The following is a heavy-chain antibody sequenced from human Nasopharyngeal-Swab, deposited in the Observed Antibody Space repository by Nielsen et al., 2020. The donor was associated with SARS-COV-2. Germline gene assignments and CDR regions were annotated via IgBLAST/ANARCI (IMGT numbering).Heavy chain of an antibody. CDR1: GYTFTAYY. CDR2: INPNSGGT. CDR3: ARGHPTTGAFDN. J-gene: IGHJ4*02. V-gene: IGHV1-2*06. Sequence: ASVKVSCKASGYTFTAYYIHWVRQAPGQGLEWMGRINPNSGGTKYAQKFQGRVTLTTDTSITTAYMDLTTMISDDAAVFYCARGHPTTGAFDNWGQGTLVTAPS. D-gene: IGHD4-17*01.